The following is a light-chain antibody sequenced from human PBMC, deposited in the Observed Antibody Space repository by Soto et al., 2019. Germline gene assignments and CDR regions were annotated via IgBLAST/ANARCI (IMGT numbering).Light chain of an antibody. J-gene: IGLJ2*01. Sequence: QAVVTQAPSVSGAPGQRVTISCTGSKSNIGTGYDVHWYQRLPGTAPKLLIYANSNRPSGVPDRFSGSRSGTSASLAITGLQAEDEADYYCQSYDSSLSALLFGGGTQLTVL. CDR3: QSYDSSLSALL. CDR2: ANS. CDR1: KSNIGTGYD. V-gene: IGLV1-40*01.